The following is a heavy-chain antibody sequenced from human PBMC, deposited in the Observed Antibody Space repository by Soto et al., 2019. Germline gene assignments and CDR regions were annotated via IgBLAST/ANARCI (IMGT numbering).Heavy chain of an antibody. V-gene: IGHV1-46*04. J-gene: IGHJ4*02. CDR3: ARDHNFQGLDY. CDR2: INPSGGTT. CDR1: GYTFTIYH. D-gene: IGHD1-20*01. Sequence: ASVKVSCKASGYTFTIYHMHWVRQAPGQGLEWMGIINPSGGTTNYAQKLQGRVTMTRDSSTNTVYMELSSLRSEDTAVYYCARDHNFQGLDYWGKGTLVTV.